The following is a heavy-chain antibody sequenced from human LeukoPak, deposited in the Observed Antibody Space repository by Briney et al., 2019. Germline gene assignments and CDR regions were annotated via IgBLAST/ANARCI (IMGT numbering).Heavy chain of an antibody. Sequence: SETLSLTCTVSSDSITTGSYYWGWIRQPPGKGLEWIGSIFYSGITYYSPSRQSRVTISVDTSKNQFSLRLTSVTAADTAVYYCARDKGQSGSSGIYRSYMDVWGKGTTVIVSS. CDR3: ARDKGQSGSSGIYRSYMDV. CDR1: SDSITTGSYY. D-gene: IGHD6-6*01. J-gene: IGHJ6*03. CDR2: IFYSGIT. V-gene: IGHV4-39*07.